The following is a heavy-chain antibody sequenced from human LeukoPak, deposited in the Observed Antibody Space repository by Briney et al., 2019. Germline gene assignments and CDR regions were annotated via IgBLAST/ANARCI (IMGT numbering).Heavy chain of an antibody. Sequence: PSETLSLTCAVYGGSFSGYYWSWIRQPPGKGLEWIGEINHSGSTNYNPSLKSRVTISVDTSKNQFSLKLSSVTAADTAVYYCARADGYCSGGSCYYYYGMDVWGQGTTVTVSS. CDR3: ARADGYCSGGSCYYYYGMDV. V-gene: IGHV4-34*01. D-gene: IGHD2-15*01. J-gene: IGHJ6*02. CDR2: INHSGST. CDR1: GGSFSGYY.